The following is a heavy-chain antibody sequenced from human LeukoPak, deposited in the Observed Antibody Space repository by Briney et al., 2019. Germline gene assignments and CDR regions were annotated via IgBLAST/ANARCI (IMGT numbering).Heavy chain of an antibody. J-gene: IGHJ4*02. D-gene: IGHD2-2*01. CDR3: TRGEVPAAFIPDY. Sequence: GGSLRLSCTASGFTFGDYAMSWVRQAPGKGLEWVGFIRSEAYGGTTEYAASVKGRFTIPRDDSKSIAYLQMNSLKTEDTAVYYCTRGEVPAAFIPDYWGQGTLVTVSS. V-gene: IGHV3-49*04. CDR2: IRSEAYGGTT. CDR1: GFTFGDYA.